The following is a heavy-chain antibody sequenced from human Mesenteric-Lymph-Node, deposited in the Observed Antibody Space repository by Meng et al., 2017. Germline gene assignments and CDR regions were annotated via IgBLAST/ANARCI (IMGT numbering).Heavy chain of an antibody. D-gene: IGHD2-15*01. CDR1: GFTFSSYW. Sequence: GGTLRLSCAASGFTFSSYWMHWLRHAPGKGLVWVSRINSDGSVTNYADPVKRRFTISRDNAQNTLYLQMNSLSAEDTAVYYCTRSGPNYFDSWGQGTVVTVSS. J-gene: IGHJ4*02. V-gene: IGHV3-74*01. CDR2: INSDGSVT. CDR3: TRSGPNYFDS.